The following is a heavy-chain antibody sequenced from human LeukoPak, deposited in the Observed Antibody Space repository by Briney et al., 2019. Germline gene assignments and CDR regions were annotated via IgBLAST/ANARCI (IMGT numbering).Heavy chain of an antibody. Sequence: SVKVSCKASGYTFTVYYMHWVRQAPGQGLEWMGWINPNSGGTNYAQKFQGRVTMTRDTSIRTAYIDLSRLRSDDTAVYYCARDLAPGHTAMAHYYHYGMDVWGQGATVTVSS. CDR2: INPNSGGT. CDR3: ARDLAPGHTAMAHYYHYGMDV. J-gene: IGHJ6*02. V-gene: IGHV1-2*02. D-gene: IGHD5-18*01. CDR1: GYTFTVYY.